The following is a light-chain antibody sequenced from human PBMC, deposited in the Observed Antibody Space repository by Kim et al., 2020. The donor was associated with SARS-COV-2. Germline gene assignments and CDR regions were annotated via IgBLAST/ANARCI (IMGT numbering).Light chain of an antibody. Sequence: SASVGDSGTITGRASQDINNDLAWYQQKPGKAPKLLIYFASTLQSGVPSRFRGSGSGTDFTLTISSLQPEDFATYYCQQLKTYPQTFGQGTKLEI. J-gene: IGKJ2*01. CDR2: FAS. CDR1: QDINND. CDR3: QQLKTYPQT. V-gene: IGKV1-9*01.